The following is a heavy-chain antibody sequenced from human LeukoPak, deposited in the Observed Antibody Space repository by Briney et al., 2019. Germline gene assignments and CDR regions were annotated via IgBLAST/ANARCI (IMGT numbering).Heavy chain of an antibody. D-gene: IGHD2-8*01. V-gene: IGHV3-21*04. CDR3: GRGGLGYCANGVCYNDPFDS. CDR1: GFTFSSYT. J-gene: IGHJ3*02. Sequence: GGSLRLSCAASGFTFSSYTMSWVSQAPGKGLEWVSSISSTSYNIHYGDSLKGRFTISRDNAKNSLYLQMYSLRAEDTAVYYCGRGGLGYCANGVCYNDPFDSWGQGTVVTVSS. CDR2: ISSTSYNI.